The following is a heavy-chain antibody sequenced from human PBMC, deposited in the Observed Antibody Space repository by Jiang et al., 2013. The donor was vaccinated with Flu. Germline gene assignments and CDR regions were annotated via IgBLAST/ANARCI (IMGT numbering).Heavy chain of an antibody. CDR3: VRRRLSGRGYYFYGKDV. CDR2: IIPISGTT. CDR1: GGTFNSYT. V-gene: IGHV1-69*06. J-gene: IGHJ6*02. Sequence: QSGAEVKKPGSSVKVSCKTSGGTFNSYTITWVRQAPGQGLEWMGRIIPISGTTKYAQKFQGRVTFTAANSTNTAYMDLSRLSSEDTAVYYCVRRRLSGRGYYFYGKDVWGQGTTLTVSS. D-gene: IGHD3-22*01.